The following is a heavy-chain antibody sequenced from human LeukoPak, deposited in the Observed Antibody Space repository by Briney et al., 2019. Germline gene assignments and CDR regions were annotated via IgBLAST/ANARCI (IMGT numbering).Heavy chain of an antibody. CDR1: GGSISSYY. CDR2: IYYSGST. CDR3: ARLAVGGPY. V-gene: IGHV4-59*12. Sequence: PSETLSLTCTVSGGSISSYYWSWIRQPPGKGLEWIGYIYYSGSTNYNPSLKSRVTISVDTSKNQFSLKLSSVTAADTAVYYCARLAVGGPYWGQGTLVTVSS. J-gene: IGHJ4*02. D-gene: IGHD6-19*01.